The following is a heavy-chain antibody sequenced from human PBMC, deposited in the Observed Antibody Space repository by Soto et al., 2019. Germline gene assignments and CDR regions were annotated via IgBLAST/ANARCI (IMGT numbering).Heavy chain of an antibody. D-gene: IGHD5-18*01. CDR2: IKQDGREK. J-gene: IGHJ4*02. CDR3: ARDRAMEDY. CDR1: GFTFSNYW. Sequence: EVQLVESGGGLVQPGGSLRLSCAASGFTFSNYWMNWVRQVPGKGLEWVANIKQDGREKYYVDSVKGRFTISRDNAKNSLYLQMNSLRAEDTAVYYCARDRAMEDYWGQGTLVTVSS. V-gene: IGHV3-7*04.